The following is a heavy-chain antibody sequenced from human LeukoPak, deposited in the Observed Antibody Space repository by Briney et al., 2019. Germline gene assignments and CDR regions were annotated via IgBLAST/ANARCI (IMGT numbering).Heavy chain of an antibody. CDR1: GFTFSSYA. Sequence: GRSLRLSCAASGFTFSSYAMHRVRQAPGKGLEWVAVISYDGSNKYYADSVKGRFTISRDNAKNSLFLQMNSLRAEDTAVYYCARVLRYCSGGNCYSGGLGYMDVWGKGTTVTISS. V-gene: IGHV3-30*04. CDR2: ISYDGSNK. D-gene: IGHD2-15*01. CDR3: ARVLRYCSGGNCYSGGLGYMDV. J-gene: IGHJ6*03.